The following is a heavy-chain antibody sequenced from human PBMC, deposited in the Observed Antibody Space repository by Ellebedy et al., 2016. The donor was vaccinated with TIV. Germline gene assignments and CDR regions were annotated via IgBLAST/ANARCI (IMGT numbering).Heavy chain of an antibody. CDR2: IYYNGVT. D-gene: IGHD3-16*01. V-gene: IGHV4-61*01. Sequence: GSLRLSCSVSGGSVSSSSYYWNWIRQPPGKGLEYIGYIYYNGVTNHTPSLKSRVAMSVDTPNNQLSLRLTSVTAADTAVYYCVSSASMDAFDLWGQGTMVTVSS. J-gene: IGHJ3*01. CDR1: GGSVSSSSYY. CDR3: VSSASMDAFDL.